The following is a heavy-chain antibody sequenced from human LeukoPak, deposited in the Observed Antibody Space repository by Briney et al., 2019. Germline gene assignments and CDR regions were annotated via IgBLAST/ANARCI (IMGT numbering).Heavy chain of an antibody. J-gene: IGHJ4*02. CDR3: ARGTALQDY. CDR2: INPDGTTT. CDR1: GFTFSPYW. Sequence: GGSLRLSCAASGFTFSPYWMHWVRQAPGKGLVWVSHINPDGTTTSYADSVKGRFTISRDNAQNTLYLQMNSLRAEDTAVYYCARGTALQDYWGQGTLVTISS. V-gene: IGHV3-74*01. D-gene: IGHD2-2*02.